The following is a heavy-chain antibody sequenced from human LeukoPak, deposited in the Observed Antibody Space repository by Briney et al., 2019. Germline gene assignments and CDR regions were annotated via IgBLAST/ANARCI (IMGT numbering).Heavy chain of an antibody. V-gene: IGHV1-18*01. CDR2: ISANDGNT. D-gene: IGHD3-10*01. CDR3: ARESHVTREDY. CDR1: GYTFTSYG. Sequence: ASVKVSCKASGYTFTSYGISWVRQAPGQGLEWMGWISANDGNTDYPQRLQGRVTMTTDTSTSTAYMELRSLRSDDTAVYYCARESHVTREDYWGQGPLVTVSS. J-gene: IGHJ4*02.